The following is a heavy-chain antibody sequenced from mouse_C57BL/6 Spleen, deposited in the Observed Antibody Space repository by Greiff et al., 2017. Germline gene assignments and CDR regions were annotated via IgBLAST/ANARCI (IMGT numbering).Heavy chain of an antibody. CDR1: GFTFSDYG. CDR2: ISSGSSTI. Sequence: EVTLVESGGGLVKPGGSLKLSCAASGFTFSDYGMHWVRQAPEKGLEWVAYISSGSSTIYYADTVKGRFTISRDNSKNTLFLHMTSLRSEDTAMYYCARDFAYWGQGTLVTVSA. CDR3: ARDFAY. V-gene: IGHV5-17*01. J-gene: IGHJ3*01.